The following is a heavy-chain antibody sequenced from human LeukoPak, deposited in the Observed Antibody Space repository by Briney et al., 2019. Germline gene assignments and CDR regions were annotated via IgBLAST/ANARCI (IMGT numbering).Heavy chain of an antibody. CDR1: GFTFSSYG. CDR3: AKDRTVGASYWYFDL. J-gene: IGHJ2*01. CDR2: ISYDGSNK. Sequence: GGSLRLSCAASGFTFSSYGMHWVRKAPGKGLEWVAVISYDGSNKYYADSVKGRFTISRDNSKNTLYLQMNSLRAEDTAVYYCAKDRTVGASYWYFDLWGRGTLVTVSS. D-gene: IGHD1-26*01. V-gene: IGHV3-30*18.